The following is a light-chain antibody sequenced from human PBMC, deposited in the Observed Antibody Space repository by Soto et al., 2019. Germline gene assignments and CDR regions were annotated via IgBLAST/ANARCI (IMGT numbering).Light chain of an antibody. V-gene: IGKV3-15*01. CDR2: GAS. Sequence: EIVMTQSPATLSVSPGERATLSCRASQSVTSNLAWYQQKRGQAPRLLIYGASTRATGIPARFSGSGSGTEFTLTISSLQSEDLAVYYCQQRVNWPPTFGGGTKVEI. J-gene: IGKJ4*01. CDR3: QQRVNWPPT. CDR1: QSVTSN.